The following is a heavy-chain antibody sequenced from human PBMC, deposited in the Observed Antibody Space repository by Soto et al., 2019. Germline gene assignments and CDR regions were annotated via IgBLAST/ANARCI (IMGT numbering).Heavy chain of an antibody. CDR2: ISSSGSTI. Sequence: GGSLRLSCAASGFTFSDYYMSWIRQAPGKGLEWVSYISSSGSTIYYADSVKGRFTISRDNAKNSLYLQMNSLRAEDTAVYYCARDRAYNWNTLDYWGQGTLVTVSS. J-gene: IGHJ4*02. CDR1: GFTFSDYY. V-gene: IGHV3-11*01. CDR3: ARDRAYNWNTLDY. D-gene: IGHD1-20*01.